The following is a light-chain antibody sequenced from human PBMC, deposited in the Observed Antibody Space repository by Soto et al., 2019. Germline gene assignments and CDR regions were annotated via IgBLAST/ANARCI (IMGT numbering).Light chain of an antibody. V-gene: IGLV2-18*02. CDR2: EVS. J-gene: IGLJ2*01. CDR1: SSDVGTYNR. Sequence: QSALTQPPSVSGSPGQSVTISCTGTSSDVGTYNRVSWYQQPPGTAPRLMIYEVSNRPSGVPDRFSGSKSGNMASLTISGLQPEDEADYYCSSYTSTTTFVIFGGGTKLTVL. CDR3: SSYTSTTTFVI.